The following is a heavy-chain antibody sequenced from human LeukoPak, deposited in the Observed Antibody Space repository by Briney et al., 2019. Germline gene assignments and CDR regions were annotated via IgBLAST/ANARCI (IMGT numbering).Heavy chain of an antibody. CDR2: ISGSGTTT. J-gene: IGHJ3*01. Sequence: GGSLRLSCAASGFRFSSYGMSWVRQAPGKGLEWVSAISGSGTTTFSADSVKGRFTISRDTSKNALYLQMNSLRADDTARYYCAGLVATISAFDLWGQGTMVTVSS. CDR1: GFRFSSYG. CDR3: AGLVATISAFDL. V-gene: IGHV3-23*01. D-gene: IGHD5-12*01.